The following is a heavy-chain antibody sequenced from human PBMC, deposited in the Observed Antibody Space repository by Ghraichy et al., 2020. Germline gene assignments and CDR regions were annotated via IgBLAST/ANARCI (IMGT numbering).Heavy chain of an antibody. CDR3: VRGGNWNYGDY. Sequence: ASVKVSCKASGYTFTTYAISWVRQAPGQGLEWMGWITADISNTKYPQKFHDRVTMTIDTSTSTAYMEVRSLTFDDTAVYYCVRGGNWNYGDYWGQGTLVTVSS. CDR2: ITADISNT. J-gene: IGHJ4*02. V-gene: IGHV1-18*01. D-gene: IGHD1-7*01. CDR1: GYTFTTYA.